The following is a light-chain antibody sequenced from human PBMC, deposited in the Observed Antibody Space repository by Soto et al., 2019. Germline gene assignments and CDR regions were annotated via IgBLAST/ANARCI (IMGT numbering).Light chain of an antibody. Sequence: EIVMTQSPATLSVSPGERATLSCRASQSVSSNLAWYKQKPGKAPSLLIYGASTRATGIPARFSGSGSGTEFILTISSLQSEDFAVYYCQQYNNWPRTFGQGTK. J-gene: IGKJ1*01. CDR1: QSVSSN. V-gene: IGKV3-15*01. CDR2: GAS. CDR3: QQYNNWPRT.